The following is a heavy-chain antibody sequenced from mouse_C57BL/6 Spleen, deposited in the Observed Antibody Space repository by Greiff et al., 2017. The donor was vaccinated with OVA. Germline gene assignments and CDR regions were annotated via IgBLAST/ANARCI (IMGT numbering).Heavy chain of an antibody. D-gene: IGHD1-1*01. V-gene: IGHV1-26*01. CDR2: INPNNGGT. J-gene: IGHJ2*01. CDR3: VREYINGSSYLFDY. CDR1: GYTFTDYY. Sequence: EVQLQQSGPELVKPGASVKISCKASGYTFTDYYMNWVKQSHGKSLEWIGDINPNNGGTSYNQKFKGKATLTVDKSSSTAYMELRSLTSEDSAVYFCVREYINGSSYLFDYWGQGTTLTVSS.